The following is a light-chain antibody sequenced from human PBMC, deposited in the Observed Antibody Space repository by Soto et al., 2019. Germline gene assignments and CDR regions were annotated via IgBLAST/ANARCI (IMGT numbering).Light chain of an antibody. J-gene: IGKJ4*01. V-gene: IGKV3D-15*01. CDR1: QSVSSN. Sequence: EIVMTQSPATLSVSPGERATLSCRASQSVSSNLAWYQQKPGQAPRLLIYGASTRATGIPARFSGSGSGTEFTLPISRMQYDDILVHYCQQDINWPPPLTFGG. CDR3: QQDINWPPPLT. CDR2: GAS.